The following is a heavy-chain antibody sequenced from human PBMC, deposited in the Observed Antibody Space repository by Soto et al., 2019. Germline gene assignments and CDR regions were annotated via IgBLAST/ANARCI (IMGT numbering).Heavy chain of an antibody. CDR1: GYTFTSYG. D-gene: IGHD3-22*01. J-gene: IGHJ4*02. CDR3: ARDWYYYDSTGYAVSRYFDY. CDR2: ISAYNGNT. V-gene: IGHV1-18*01. Sequence: ASGKVSCKASGYTFTSYGISWVRQAPGEGREWMGWISAYNGNTNYAQKLQGRVTMTTDTSTSTAYMELRSLRSDDTAVYYCARDWYYYDSTGYAVSRYFDYWGQGTLVTVSS.